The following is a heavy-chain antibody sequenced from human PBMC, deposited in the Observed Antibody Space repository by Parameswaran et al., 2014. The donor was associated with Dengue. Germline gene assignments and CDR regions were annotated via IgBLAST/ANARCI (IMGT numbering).Heavy chain of an antibody. D-gene: IGHD3-16*01. J-gene: IGHJ4*02. CDR2: IYYSGST. CDR3: ARVGGGWGLGRDDY. Sequence: RWIRQPPGKGLEWIGYIYYSGSTYYNPSLKSRVTISVDTSKNQFSLKLSSVTAADTAVYYCARVGGGWGLGRDDYWGQGTLVTVSS. V-gene: IGHV4-31*02.